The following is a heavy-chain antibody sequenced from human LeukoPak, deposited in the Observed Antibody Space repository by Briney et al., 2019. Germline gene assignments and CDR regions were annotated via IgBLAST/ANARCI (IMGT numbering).Heavy chain of an antibody. J-gene: IGHJ3*02. CDR3: ARSDYHGSGSHTVFDAFDI. CDR2: IYYSGST. CDR1: GGSISSSYYY. Sequence: SETLSLTCTASGGSISSSYYYWGWIRQPPGKGLEWIGSIYYSGSTYYNPSLKSRVTISVDTSKNQFSLKLRSVTAADTAIYYCARSDYHGSGSHTVFDAFDIWGQGTRVTVSS. V-gene: IGHV4-39*07. D-gene: IGHD3-10*01.